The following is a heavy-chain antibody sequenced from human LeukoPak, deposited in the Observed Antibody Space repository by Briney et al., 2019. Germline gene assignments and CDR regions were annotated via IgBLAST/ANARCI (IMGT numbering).Heavy chain of an antibody. CDR3: AHRSSGSWSY. J-gene: IGHJ4*02. CDR1: GFSLTTRGVG. D-gene: IGHD6-13*01. V-gene: IGHV2-5*01. CDR2: IYWNVDK. Sequence: SGPTLVKPSQTLTLTCTFSGFSLTTRGVGVGWIRQPPGKALGWLALIYWNVDKRYTPSLKSRLTITKDTSKNQVVLTMTNMDPVDTATYYCAHRSSGSWSYWGLGTLVTVSS.